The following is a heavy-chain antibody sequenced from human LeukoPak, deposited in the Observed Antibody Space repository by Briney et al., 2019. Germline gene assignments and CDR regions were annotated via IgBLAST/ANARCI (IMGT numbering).Heavy chain of an antibody. J-gene: IGHJ4*02. CDR3: AVVGYSSSWYFGQYYFDY. CDR2: MYPNSGGT. V-gene: IGHV1-2*02. CDR1: GYTFTGYY. D-gene: IGHD6-13*01. Sequence: ASVKVSCKASGYTFTGYYMDWVRQAPGQGLEWMGLMYPNSGGTNYAQKFQGRVTVTRETSISTAYMELSRLRSDDTAVYYCAVVGYSSSWYFGQYYFDYWGQGTLVTVSS.